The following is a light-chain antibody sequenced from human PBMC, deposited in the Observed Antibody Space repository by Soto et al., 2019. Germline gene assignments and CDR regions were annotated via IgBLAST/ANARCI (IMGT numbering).Light chain of an antibody. J-gene: IGKJ4*01. CDR3: QQVESYPST. CDR1: QGISSF. V-gene: IGKV1-9*01. CDR2: AAS. Sequence: IQLTQTPSSLSASVGDRVTITCRASQGISSFLAWYQQKPGKAPKLLIYAASSLQSGVPSRFSGSGFGTDFTLNITSLQPEDFATYYCQQVESYPSTFGGGTKVDI.